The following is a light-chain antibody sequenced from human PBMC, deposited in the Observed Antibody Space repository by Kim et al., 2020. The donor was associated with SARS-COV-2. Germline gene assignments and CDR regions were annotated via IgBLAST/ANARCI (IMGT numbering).Light chain of an antibody. CDR1: QRISNF. V-gene: IGKV1-39*01. CDR3: EQYYNTTLT. Sequence: DTQMTQSPSSLSASVGDRVTITCRASQRISNFLSWYQQKPGRAPNLLIYAASSLQSGVPSRFSGSGSGTDFTLTISSLQPEDFATYFYEQYYNTTLTFGVGT. CDR2: AAS. J-gene: IGKJ4*01.